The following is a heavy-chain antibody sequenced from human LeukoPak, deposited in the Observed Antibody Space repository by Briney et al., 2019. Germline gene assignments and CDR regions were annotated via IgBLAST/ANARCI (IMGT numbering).Heavy chain of an antibody. V-gene: IGHV5-51*01. CDR2: VYPGDSNT. Sequence: GESLKISCKTSGYSFTTYWIGSVRQRPGKGLERVWIVYPGDSNTKYSPSFQAQITNSADKSINTAYLQWSSLKASDTAMYYCARHIDYGNYNNWFDPWGQGTLVTVSS. CDR3: ARHIDYGNYNNWFDP. D-gene: IGHD4-11*01. J-gene: IGHJ5*02. CDR1: GYSFTTYW.